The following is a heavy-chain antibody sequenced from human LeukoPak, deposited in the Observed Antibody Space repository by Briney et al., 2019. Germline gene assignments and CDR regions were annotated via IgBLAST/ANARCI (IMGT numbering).Heavy chain of an antibody. D-gene: IGHD5-18*01. CDR1: GFTVSSNY. Sequence: GGSLRLSCAVSGFTVSSNYMTWVRQAPGKGLEWVSVIYSGGSIYYADSVKGRFTISRDISKNTVDLQLNSLRAEDTAVYYCASGKETSMAQGYCGQGTLVTVSS. CDR2: IYSGGSI. CDR3: ASGKETSMAQGY. V-gene: IGHV3-53*01. J-gene: IGHJ4*02.